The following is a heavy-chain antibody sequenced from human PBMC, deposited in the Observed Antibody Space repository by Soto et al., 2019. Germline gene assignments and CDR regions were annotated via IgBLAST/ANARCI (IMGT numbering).Heavy chain of an antibody. Sequence: GGSLRLSCAASGFTFSDYYMTWIRQAPGKGLEWVSCISGSGSARYHADSLKGQFTISRDNAKNSLSLQMNNLTADDTAVYYCARGRQYTDYWGQGTLVTVSS. J-gene: IGHJ4*02. D-gene: IGHD5-18*01. CDR2: ISGSGSAR. CDR1: GFTFSDYY. CDR3: ARGRQYTDY. V-gene: IGHV3-11*01.